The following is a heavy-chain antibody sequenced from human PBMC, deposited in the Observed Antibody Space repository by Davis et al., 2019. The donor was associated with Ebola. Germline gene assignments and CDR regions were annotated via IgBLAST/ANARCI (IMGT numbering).Heavy chain of an antibody. CDR3: ARGSSSWYSINWFDP. CDR1: GGSISSYY. V-gene: IGHV4-59*12. D-gene: IGHD6-13*01. CDR2: IYYSGST. J-gene: IGHJ5*02. Sequence: SETLSLTCTVSGGSISSYYWSWIRQPPGKGLEWIGYIYYSGSTNYNPSLKSRVTISVDTSKNQFSLKLSSVTAADTAVYYCARGSSSWYSINWFDPWGQGTLVTVSS.